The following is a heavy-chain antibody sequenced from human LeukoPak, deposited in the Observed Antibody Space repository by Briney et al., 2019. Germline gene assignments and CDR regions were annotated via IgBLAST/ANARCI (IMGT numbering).Heavy chain of an antibody. CDR1: GITVSGNY. D-gene: IGHD4-17*01. CDR2: IHSSGTT. Sequence: GGSLRLSCTVSGITVSGNYMSWVRQTPGKGLEWVSIIHSSGTTFYADSVKGRFTISRDNSNNALYLQMNSLRAEDTAIYYCARAPTVTTIYDSWGQGTLVTVSS. CDR3: ARAPTVTTIYDS. V-gene: IGHV3-66*01. J-gene: IGHJ4*02.